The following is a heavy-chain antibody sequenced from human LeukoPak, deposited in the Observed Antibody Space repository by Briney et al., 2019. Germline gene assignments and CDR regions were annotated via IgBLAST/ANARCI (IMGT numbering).Heavy chain of an antibody. D-gene: IGHD3-22*01. J-gene: IGHJ5*02. V-gene: IGHV4-30-4*01. CDR1: GGSISSGDYY. CDR2: IYYSGSA. Sequence: SETLSLTCTVSGGSISSGDYYWSWIRQPPGKGLEWIGYIYYSGSAYYNPSLKSRVTISVDTSKNQFSLKLSSVTAADTAVYYCARDRAHYYDSSGPPTWGQGTLVTVSS. CDR3: ARDRAHYYDSSGPPT.